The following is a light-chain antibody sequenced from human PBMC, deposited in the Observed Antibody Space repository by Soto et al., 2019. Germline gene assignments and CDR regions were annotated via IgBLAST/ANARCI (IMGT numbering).Light chain of an antibody. V-gene: IGLV2-14*01. CDR2: DVS. J-gene: IGLJ2*01. Sequence: QSVLTQPASVSGSPGQSITISCTGTRSDVGGYHYVSWYKQRPGKAPKLVIYDVSHRPSGVSNRFFGSKSGNTASLIISGLQAEDEADYYCFSYSTSRARIFGGGTKLTVL. CDR1: RSDVGGYHY. CDR3: FSYSTSRARI.